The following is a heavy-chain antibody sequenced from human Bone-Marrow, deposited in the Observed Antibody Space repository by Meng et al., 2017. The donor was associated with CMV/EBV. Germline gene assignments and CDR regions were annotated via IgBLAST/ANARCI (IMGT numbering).Heavy chain of an antibody. CDR3: ARGGAAAIRPLHFDAFDI. Sequence: SVKVSCKASGGTFSSYAISWVRQAPGQGLEWMGGIIPIFGTANYAQKFQGRVTMTRDTSTSTVYMELSSLRSEDTAVYYCARGGAAAIRPLHFDAFDIWGQGTMVTGSS. V-gene: IGHV1-69*05. CDR2: IIPIFGTA. CDR1: GGTFSSYA. J-gene: IGHJ3*02. D-gene: IGHD6-13*01.